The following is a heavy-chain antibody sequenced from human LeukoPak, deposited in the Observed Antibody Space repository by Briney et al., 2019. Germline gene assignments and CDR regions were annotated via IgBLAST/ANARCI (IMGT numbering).Heavy chain of an antibody. CDR3: AKGYYEIHDAFDI. CDR2: ISYDVRNK. D-gene: IGHD3-9*01. Sequence: GRSLRLSCAVSGFTFSTYAMHCVRQAPGKGLEWVAFISYDVRNKYYADSVEGRFTISRDNFKNTLFLQMNSLRAEDTAVYYCAKGYYEIHDAFDIWGQGTMVTVSS. CDR1: GFTFSTYA. J-gene: IGHJ3*02. V-gene: IGHV3-30*04.